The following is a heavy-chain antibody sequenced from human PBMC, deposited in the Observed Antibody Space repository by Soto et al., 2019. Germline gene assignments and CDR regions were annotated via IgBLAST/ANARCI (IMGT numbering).Heavy chain of an antibody. Sequence: GGSLRLSCAASGFTFSSYAMSWVRQAPGKGLEWVSAISGSGGSTYYADSVKGRFTISRDNSKNTLYLQMNSLRAEDTAVYYCAKGYCTNGVCYTYYYYYGMDVWGQGTTVTVSS. J-gene: IGHJ6*02. CDR1: GFTFSSYA. D-gene: IGHD2-8*01. CDR2: ISGSGGST. CDR3: AKGYCTNGVCYTYYYYYGMDV. V-gene: IGHV3-23*01.